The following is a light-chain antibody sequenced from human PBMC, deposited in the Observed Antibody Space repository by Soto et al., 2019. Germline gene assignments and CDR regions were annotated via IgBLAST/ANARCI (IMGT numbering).Light chain of an antibody. J-gene: IGKJ1*01. V-gene: IGKV3-20*01. CDR1: QSVSSSY. Sequence: EIVLTQSPGTLSLSPGERATLSCRASQSVSSSYLAWYQQKPGQAPRLLIYGASSRATGIPDRFSGSGSGTDFTLTIIRVEPEDFAVYYCQQYGSSPTFGQGTKVEIK. CDR2: GAS. CDR3: QQYGSSPT.